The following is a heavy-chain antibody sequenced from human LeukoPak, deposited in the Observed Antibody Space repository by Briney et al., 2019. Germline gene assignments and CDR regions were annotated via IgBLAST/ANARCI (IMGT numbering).Heavy chain of an antibody. CDR2: FYYSGST. CDR3: ARHDIVATCFGY. Sequence: SETLSLTCTVSGGSISSYYWSWIRQPPGKGLEWIGYFYYSGSTNYNPSLKSRVTISVDTPKNQFSLKLSSVTAADTAVYYCARHDIVATCFGYWGQGTLVTVSS. V-gene: IGHV4-59*08. CDR1: GGSISSYY. D-gene: IGHD5-12*01. J-gene: IGHJ4*02.